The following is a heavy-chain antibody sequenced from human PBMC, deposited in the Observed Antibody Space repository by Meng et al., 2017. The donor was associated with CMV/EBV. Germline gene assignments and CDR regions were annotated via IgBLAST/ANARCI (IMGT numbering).Heavy chain of an antibody. CDR2: ISSSSSYI. Sequence: GGSLRLSCAASGFTFSSYWMHWVRQAPGKGLEWVSSISSSSSYIYYADSVKGRFTISRDNAKNSLYLQMNSLRAEDTAVYYCARDHADYYDSSGFDYWGQGTLVTVSS. V-gene: IGHV3-21*01. J-gene: IGHJ4*02. CDR1: GFTFSSYW. CDR3: ARDHADYYDSSGFDY. D-gene: IGHD3-22*01.